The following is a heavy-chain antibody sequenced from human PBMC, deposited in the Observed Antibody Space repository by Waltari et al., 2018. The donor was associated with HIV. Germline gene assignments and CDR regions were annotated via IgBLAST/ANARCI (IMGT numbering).Heavy chain of an antibody. CDR2: IYYSGST. J-gene: IGHJ6*02. Sequence: QVQLQESGPGLVKPSETLSLTCTVSGGSISSSYWSWIRQPPGKGLEWIGYIYYSGSTNYNPSLKSRVTISVDTSKNQFSLKLSSVTAADTAVYYCARGKLERDYYYGMDVWGQGTTVTVSS. CDR1: GGSISSSY. D-gene: IGHD1-1*01. V-gene: IGHV4-59*01. CDR3: ARGKLERDYYYGMDV.